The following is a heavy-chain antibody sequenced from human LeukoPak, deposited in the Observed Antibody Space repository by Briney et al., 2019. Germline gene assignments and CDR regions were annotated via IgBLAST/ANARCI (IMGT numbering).Heavy chain of an antibody. CDR2: ISAYNGNT. V-gene: IGHV1-18*01. Sequence: ASVKVSCKASGYTFTSYGISWVRQAPGQGLEWMGWISAYNGNTNYAQKLQGRVTMTTDTSTSTAYVELRSLRSDDTAVYYCARALRIRGCFDYWGQGTLVTVSS. CDR1: GYTFTSYG. J-gene: IGHJ4*02. CDR3: ARALRIRGCFDY. D-gene: IGHD3-10*01.